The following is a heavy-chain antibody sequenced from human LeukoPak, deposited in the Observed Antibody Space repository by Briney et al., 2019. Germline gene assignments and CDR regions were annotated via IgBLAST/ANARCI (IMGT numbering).Heavy chain of an antibody. V-gene: IGHV3-53*01. Sequence: GGSLRLSCAASGFTVSSNYMSWVRQAPGKGLEWVSVIYSGGSTYYADSVKGRFTISRDNSKNTLYLQMNSLRAEDTAVYYCSSGSGSHRTPNYYMAAWGTGTTVTGSS. D-gene: IGHD3-10*01. CDR1: GFTVSSNY. CDR2: IYSGGST. J-gene: IGHJ6*03. CDR3: SSGSGSHRTPNYYMAA.